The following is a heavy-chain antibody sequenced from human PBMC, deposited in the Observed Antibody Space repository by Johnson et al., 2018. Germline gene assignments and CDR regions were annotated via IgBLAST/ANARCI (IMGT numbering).Heavy chain of an antibody. J-gene: IGHJ1*01. D-gene: IGHD2/OR15-2a*01. Sequence: VQLQESGGGVVQPGRSLRLSCAASGFTFSSYSMNWVRQAPGKGLEWVSSISGSSIYIYYADSVKGRFTISRDNAKNSLYLQMNSLRAEDTALYYCAKDQYDSPLRYFQHWGQGTLVTVSS. CDR2: ISGSSIYI. CDR1: GFTFSSYS. CDR3: AKDQYDSPLRYFQH. V-gene: IGHV3-21*04.